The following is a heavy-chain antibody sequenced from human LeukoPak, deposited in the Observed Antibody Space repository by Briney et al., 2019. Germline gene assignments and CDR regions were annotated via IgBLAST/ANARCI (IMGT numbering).Heavy chain of an antibody. V-gene: IGHV5-51*01. D-gene: IGHD3-10*01. CDR3: ARHRYYGSGSYSAPSWFDP. Sequence: VESLKISCKGSGYSFTSYWIGWVRQMPGKGLEWMGIIYPGDSDTRYSPSFQGQVTISADKSISTAYLQWSSLKASDTAMYYCARHRYYGSGSYSAPSWFDPWGQGTLVTVSS. J-gene: IGHJ5*02. CDR2: IYPGDSDT. CDR1: GYSFTSYW.